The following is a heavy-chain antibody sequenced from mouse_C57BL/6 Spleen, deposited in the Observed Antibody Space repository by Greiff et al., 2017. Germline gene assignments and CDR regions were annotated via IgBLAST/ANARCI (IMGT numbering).Heavy chain of an antibody. CDR2: INPNYGTT. D-gene: IGHD1-1*01. CDR1: GYSFTDYN. V-gene: IGHV1-39*01. Sequence: EVQLQQSEAELVKPGASVKISCKASGYSFTDYNMNWVKQSNGQSLEWIGEINPNYGTTSYNQKFKGKATLTVDPSSSTAYMQLNSLTSEDSAVYYCARSDTSFIATDAMDYWGQGTSVTVSS. CDR3: ARSDTSFIATDAMDY. J-gene: IGHJ4*01.